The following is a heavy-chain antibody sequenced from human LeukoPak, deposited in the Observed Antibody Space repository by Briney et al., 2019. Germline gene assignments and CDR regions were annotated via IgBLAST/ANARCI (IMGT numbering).Heavy chain of an antibody. CDR1: GGTFSSYA. V-gene: IGHV1-69*13. Sequence: SVKVSCKASGGTFSSYAISWVRQAPGQGLEWMGGIIPIFGTANYAQKFQGRVTITADESTSTAYMELSSLRSEDTAVYYCARSSLYDSSGYYYVSVGYYFDYWGQGTLVTVSS. CDR2: IIPIFGTA. J-gene: IGHJ4*02. D-gene: IGHD3-22*01. CDR3: ARSSLYDSSGYYYVSVGYYFDY.